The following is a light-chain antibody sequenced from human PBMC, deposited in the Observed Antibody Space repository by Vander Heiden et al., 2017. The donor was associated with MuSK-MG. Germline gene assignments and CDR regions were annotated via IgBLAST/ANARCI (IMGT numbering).Light chain of an antibody. CDR3: QQYGSSPWT. Sequence: EIVLTQSPGTLSLSPGERATLSCRASQSVTSTYLAWYQQKPGQAPRLLIYGASSRATGIPDRFSGSGSGTDFTLTISRLEPEDFVVYYCQQYGSSPWTFGQGTKVXIK. CDR2: GAS. CDR1: QSVTSTY. V-gene: IGKV3-20*01. J-gene: IGKJ1*01.